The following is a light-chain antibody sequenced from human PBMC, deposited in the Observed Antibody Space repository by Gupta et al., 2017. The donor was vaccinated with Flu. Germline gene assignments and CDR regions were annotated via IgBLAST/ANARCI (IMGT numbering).Light chain of an antibody. CDR1: QSVFYSPNNKNY. CDR3: NQYLSYPWT. J-gene: IGKJ1*01. Sequence: DIVVTQSPDYLAVSLGERATIDCKSSQSVFYSPNNKNYLAWYQQKPGQPPRRLIYWASTRESGVPDRFSGSGSGTDFTLTISSLQAEDVALYYCNQYLSYPWTFGQGTRVDIK. V-gene: IGKV4-1*01. CDR2: WAS.